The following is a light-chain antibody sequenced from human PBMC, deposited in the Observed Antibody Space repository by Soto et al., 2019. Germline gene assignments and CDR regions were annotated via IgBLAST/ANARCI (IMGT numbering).Light chain of an antibody. J-gene: IGKJ4*01. Sequence: DIQRTQSPSSLSESVGDRVTITCRASQTISRYLNWYQQKPGKDPKLLIYAASGLQSGVPSRFSGSGSGTDSTLTISTLQPEDFATFYCQQRYSTPLTFGGGTKVDI. CDR1: QTISRY. CDR3: QQRYSTPLT. CDR2: AAS. V-gene: IGKV1-39*01.